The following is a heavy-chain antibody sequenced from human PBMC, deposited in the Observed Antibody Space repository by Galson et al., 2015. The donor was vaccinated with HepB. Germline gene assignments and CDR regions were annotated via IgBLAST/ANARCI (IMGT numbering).Heavy chain of an antibody. CDR1: GYTFSSYA. CDR3: ARGLGATTAFY. D-gene: IGHD1-26*01. V-gene: IGHV7-4-1*02. CDR2: IDTNTGNP. Sequence: SVKVSCKASGYTFSSYAMNWVRQAPGHGLEWMGWIDTNTGNPTYAQGFTGRYVFSLDTSVSTADLQISSLKAEDTAVYYRARGLGATTAFYWGQGTLVTVSS. J-gene: IGHJ4*02.